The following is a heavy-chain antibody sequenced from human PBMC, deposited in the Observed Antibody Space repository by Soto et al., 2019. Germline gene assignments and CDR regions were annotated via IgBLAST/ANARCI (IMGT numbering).Heavy chain of an antibody. Sequence: EVQLVESGGGLIQPGGSLRLSCAASGITVSTNYMSWVRQAPGKGLEWVSVIYSGGTTHYADSVKGRFTISRDNSRDTLYRQMNSLRAGDTAVYYCARSAGGDYWHFDLWGRGTLVTVSS. CDR1: GITVSTNY. D-gene: IGHD2-21*01. J-gene: IGHJ2*01. V-gene: IGHV3-53*01. CDR2: IYSGGTT. CDR3: ARSAGGDYWHFDL.